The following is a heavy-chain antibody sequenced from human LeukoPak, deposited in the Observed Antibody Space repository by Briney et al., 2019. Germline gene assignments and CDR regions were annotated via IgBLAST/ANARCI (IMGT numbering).Heavy chain of an antibody. CDR2: IYYSGST. CDR3: ARDNPRYNWFDP. V-gene: IGHV4-59*01. CDR1: GGSISSYY. Sequence: SETLSLTCTLSGGSISSYYWSWIRQPPGKGLEWIGYIYYSGSTNYNPSLKSRVTISVDTSKNQFSLKLSSVTAADTAVYYCARDNPRYNWFDPWGQGTLVTVSS. J-gene: IGHJ5*02.